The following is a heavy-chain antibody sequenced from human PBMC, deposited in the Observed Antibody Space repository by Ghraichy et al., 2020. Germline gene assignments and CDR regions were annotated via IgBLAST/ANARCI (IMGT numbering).Heavy chain of an antibody. D-gene: IGHD3-22*01. J-gene: IGHJ5*02. CDR2: IYHSGRT. CDR1: GGSISSSNW. Sequence: SETLSLTCAVSGGSISSSNWWSWVRQPPGKGLEWIGEIYHSGRTNYNPSLKSRVTISVDKSKNQFSLKLSSVTAADTAVYYCARGCTMRVAPGNWFDPWGQGTLVTVSS. CDR3: ARGCTMRVAPGNWFDP. V-gene: IGHV4-4*02.